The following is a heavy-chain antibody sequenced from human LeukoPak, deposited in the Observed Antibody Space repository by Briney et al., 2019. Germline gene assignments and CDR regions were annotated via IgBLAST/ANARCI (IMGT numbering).Heavy chain of an antibody. D-gene: IGHD4-17*01. J-gene: IGHJ4*02. Sequence: SQTLSPTCAISGDSVSSNSAAWNWIRQSPSRGLEWLGRTYYRSKWSNNHAVSVKSRITINSDTSKNQFALHLNSVTPEDTAVYYCARGSNDYRDYSFDYWGQGTLVTVSS. CDR2: TYYRSKWSN. CDR3: ARGSNDYRDYSFDY. CDR1: GDSVSSNSAA. V-gene: IGHV6-1*01.